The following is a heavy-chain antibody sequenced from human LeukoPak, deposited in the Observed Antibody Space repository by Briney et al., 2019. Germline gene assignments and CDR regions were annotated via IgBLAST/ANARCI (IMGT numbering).Heavy chain of an antibody. V-gene: IGHV1-69*06. Sequence: SVKVSCKASGYTFASYYMHWVRQAPGQGLEWMGGIIPIFGTANYAQKFQGRVTITADKSTSTAYMELSSLRSEDTAVYYCASPDSPRTSSGYDPPNGPNTYAFDIWGQGTMVTVSS. CDR3: ASPDSPRTSSGYDPPNGPNTYAFDI. J-gene: IGHJ3*02. D-gene: IGHD3-22*01. CDR1: GYTFASYY. CDR2: IIPIFGTA.